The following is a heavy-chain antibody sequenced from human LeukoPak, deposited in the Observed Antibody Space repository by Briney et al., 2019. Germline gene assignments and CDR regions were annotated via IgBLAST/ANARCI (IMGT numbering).Heavy chain of an antibody. J-gene: IGHJ4*02. V-gene: IGHV4-34*01. Sequence: SETLSLTCAVYGGSFSGYYWGWIRQPPGKGPEWIGTIYKSGNTYYNPSLRSRVTISVDTSKNQFSLKVRYMTAADTAVYYCARESGDGSGSYYNDYWGQGTLVTVSS. D-gene: IGHD3-10*01. CDR2: IYKSGNT. CDR3: ARESGDGSGSYYNDY. CDR1: GGSFSGYY.